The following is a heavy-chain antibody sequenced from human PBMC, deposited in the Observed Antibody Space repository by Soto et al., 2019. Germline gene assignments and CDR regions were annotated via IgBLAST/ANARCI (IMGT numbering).Heavy chain of an antibody. V-gene: IGHV3-23*01. D-gene: IGHD6-13*01. Sequence: VGSLRLWKGAAGCTCRSYAVNWVRQAPGKGLEWVSVISGSGGSTYYADSVKGRFTISRDNSKNTLYLQMNSLRAEDTAVYYCARRGPGTYFDYWGQGTLVTVSS. CDR2: ISGSGGST. CDR3: ARRGPGTYFDY. J-gene: IGHJ4*02. CDR1: GCTCRSYA.